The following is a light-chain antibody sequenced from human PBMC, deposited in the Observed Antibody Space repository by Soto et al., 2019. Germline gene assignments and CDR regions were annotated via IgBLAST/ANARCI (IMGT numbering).Light chain of an antibody. CDR2: DTS. V-gene: IGLV7-46*01. CDR3: LLSYSGARSVV. J-gene: IGLJ2*01. CDR1: TGAVTSGHY. Sequence: QAVVTQAPSLTVSPGGTVTLNCGSSTGAVTSGHYPYWFQQKPGQAPRTLIYDTSNKHSWTPARFSGSLLGGKAALTLSGAQPEDEAEYYCLLSYSGARSVVFGGGTKLTVL.